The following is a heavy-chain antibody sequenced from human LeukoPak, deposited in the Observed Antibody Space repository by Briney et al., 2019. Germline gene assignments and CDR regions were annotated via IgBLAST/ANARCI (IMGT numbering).Heavy chain of an antibody. CDR1: GGSFSGYY. CDR2: INHSGST. J-gene: IGHJ4*02. Sequence: PSETLSLTCAVYGGSFSGYYWSWIRQPPGKGLEWIGVINHSGSTNYNPSLKSRVTISVDTSKNQFSLKLSSVTAADTAVYYCARGVQWLAYFDYWGQGTLVTVSS. V-gene: IGHV4-34*01. CDR3: ARGVQWLAYFDY. D-gene: IGHD6-19*01.